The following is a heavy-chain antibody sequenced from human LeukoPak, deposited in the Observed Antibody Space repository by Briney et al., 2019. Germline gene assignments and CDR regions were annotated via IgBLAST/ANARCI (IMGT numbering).Heavy chain of an antibody. CDR1: GYTFTGYY. D-gene: IGHD2-15*01. Sequence: ASVKVSCKASGYTFTGYYMHWVRQAPGQGLEWMGWINPNSGGTNYAQKFQGRVAMTRDTSISTAYMELSRLRSDDTAVYYCARDPVYRSGGSCSHFDYWGQGTLVTVSS. CDR3: ARDPVYRSGGSCSHFDY. V-gene: IGHV1-2*02. J-gene: IGHJ4*02. CDR2: INPNSGGT.